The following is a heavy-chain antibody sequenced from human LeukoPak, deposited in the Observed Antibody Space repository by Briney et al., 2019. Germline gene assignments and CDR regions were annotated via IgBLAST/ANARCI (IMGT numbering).Heavy chain of an antibody. D-gene: IGHD3-3*02. J-gene: IGHJ6*03. CDR2: ISYDGSNK. CDR1: GFTFRSYA. CDR3: ARATISIYYYYMDV. Sequence: GRPLRLSCAASGFTFRSYAMHWVRQAPGKGLEWVAVISYDGSNKYYADSVKGRFTISRDNSKNTLYLQMNSLRAEDTAVYYCARATISIYYYYMDVWGKGTTVTVSS. V-gene: IGHV3-30*04.